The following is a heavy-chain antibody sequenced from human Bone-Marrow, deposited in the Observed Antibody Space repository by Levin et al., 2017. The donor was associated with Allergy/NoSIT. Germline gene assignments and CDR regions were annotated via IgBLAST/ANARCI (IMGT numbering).Heavy chain of an antibody. V-gene: IGHV3-23*01. CDR3: ARDWTAAIGTTSWFGP. CDR1: YG. Sequence: YGMIWVRQAPGKGLEWVSGITGSGGQTYYADSVKGRFTMSRDNSKNKVFLQMKTVRAEDAAIYYCARDWTAAIGTTSWFGPWGQGTRVTVS. D-gene: IGHD3/OR15-3a*01. J-gene: IGHJ5*02. CDR2: ITGSGGQT.